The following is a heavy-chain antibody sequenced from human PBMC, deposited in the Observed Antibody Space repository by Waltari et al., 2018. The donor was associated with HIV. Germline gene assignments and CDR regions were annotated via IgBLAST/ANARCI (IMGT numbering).Heavy chain of an antibody. J-gene: IGHJ5*02. D-gene: IGHD2-2*01. V-gene: IGHV3-30*02. Sequence: VRMVESGGGVIQPGGALRRSCKMAGLNFSAFGLREVRQAPGKGLEWVAFMRYNQSDESYWESVKARFIRSRGNSSDTLTLQMSSLRIDDTARSFCAKDFKSRRLYHSDIDAWGPGTLVTVSS. CDR1: GLNFSAFG. CDR2: MRYNQSDE. CDR3: AKDFKSRRLYHSDIDA.